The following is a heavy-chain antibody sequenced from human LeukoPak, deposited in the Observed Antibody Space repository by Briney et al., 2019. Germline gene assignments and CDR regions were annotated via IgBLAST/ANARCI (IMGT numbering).Heavy chain of an antibody. CDR2: IYYSGST. CDR1: GGSISSYY. Sequence: SETLSLTCTDCGGSISSYYWCWIRQPPGAGLGWVGYIYYSGSTNYNLSLTSRVTISVDTSKNQFALKLSSVTAADTAVYYCARDQSGHCSGGSCYSFDYWGQGTLVTVSS. D-gene: IGHD2-15*01. J-gene: IGHJ4*02. CDR3: ARDQSGHCSGGSCYSFDY. V-gene: IGHV4-59*01.